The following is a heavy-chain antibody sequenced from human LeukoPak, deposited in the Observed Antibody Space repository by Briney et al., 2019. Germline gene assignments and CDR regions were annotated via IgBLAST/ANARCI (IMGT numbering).Heavy chain of an antibody. V-gene: IGHV1-18*01. CDR2: ISAYNGNT. J-gene: IGHJ4*02. D-gene: IGHD3-10*01. CDR1: GYTLTSYG. CDR3: AREGYYGSGSYLAYFDY. Sequence: EASVKVSCKASGYTLTSYGMNWVRQAPGQGLEWMGWISAYNGNTNYAQKLQGRVTMTTDTSTSTAYMELRSLRSDDTAVYYCAREGYYGSGSYLAYFDYWGQGTLVTVSS.